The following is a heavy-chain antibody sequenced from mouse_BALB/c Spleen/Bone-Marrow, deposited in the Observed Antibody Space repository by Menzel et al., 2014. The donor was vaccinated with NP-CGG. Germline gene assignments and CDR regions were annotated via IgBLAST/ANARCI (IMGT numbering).Heavy chain of an antibody. CDR2: IDPANGNT. J-gene: IGHJ3*01. CDR1: GFNIKDTY. Sequence: EVQLQQSGAELVKPGASVKLSCTASGFNIKDTYIHWVKQRPEQGLEWIGRIDPANGNTKYDPKFQGKATITTDTSSNTAYLQFSSLTSEDTAVYYCASYYYGRSSFACWGQGTLVTVSA. CDR3: ASYYYGRSSFAC. D-gene: IGHD1-1*01. V-gene: IGHV14-3*02.